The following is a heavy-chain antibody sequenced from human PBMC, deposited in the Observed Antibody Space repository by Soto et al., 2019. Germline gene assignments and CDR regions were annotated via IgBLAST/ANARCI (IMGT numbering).Heavy chain of an antibody. V-gene: IGHV4-4*07. D-gene: IGHD2-2*01. J-gene: IGHJ3*01. Sequence: QVQLQESGPGLVKPSETLSLTCTVSGGSISAFYWNWIRQPAGKGLQWIGRIYRNGHTVYNPSLESRVTMSLDPSKNQFSLTLGSMTAADTAVYYCARSPSTSSIGTFDFWGRGTKVTVSS. CDR3: ARSPSTSSIGTFDF. CDR2: IYRNGHT. CDR1: GGSISAFY.